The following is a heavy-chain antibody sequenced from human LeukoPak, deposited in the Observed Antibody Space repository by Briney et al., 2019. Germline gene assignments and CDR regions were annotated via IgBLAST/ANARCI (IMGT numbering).Heavy chain of an antibody. J-gene: IGHJ4*02. D-gene: IGHD3/OR15-3a*01. CDR1: GFNFDDYN. Sequence: PGGSLRLSCTASGFNFDDYNMSWFRQPPGKGLEWIGSIYYSGNTYYNASLKSQVSISIDTSKNQFSLKLTSVTAADTAVYYCARQTGSGLFILPGGQGTLVTVSS. CDR2: IYYSGNT. CDR3: ARQTGSGLFILP. V-gene: IGHV4-39*01.